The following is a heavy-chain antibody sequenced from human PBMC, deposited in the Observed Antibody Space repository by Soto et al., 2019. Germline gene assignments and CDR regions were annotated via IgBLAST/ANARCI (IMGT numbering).Heavy chain of an antibody. CDR1: GFTFSSYA. CDR2: ISYDGSNK. CDR3: AREISYVSGGHLYYGMDV. J-gene: IGHJ6*02. V-gene: IGHV3-30-3*01. D-gene: IGHD3-16*01. Sequence: AGGSLRLSCAASGFTFSSYAMHWVRQAPGKGLEWVAVISYDGSNKYYADSVKGRFTISRDNSKNTLYLQMNSLRAEDTAVYYCAREISYVSGGHLYYGMDVLGQGTAVTVSS.